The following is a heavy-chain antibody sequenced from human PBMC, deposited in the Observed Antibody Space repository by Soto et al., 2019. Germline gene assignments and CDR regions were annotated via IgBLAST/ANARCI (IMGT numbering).Heavy chain of an antibody. Sequence: QVQLQQWGAGLLKPSETLSLTCAVYGGSFSGYYWSWIRQPPGKGLEWIGEINHSGSTNYNPSLKSRVTIAVDTSKIQFSLKLSSVTAADTAVYYCARGGVVVVAATRWFDPWGQGILVTVSS. D-gene: IGHD2-15*01. CDR3: ARGGVVVVAATRWFDP. CDR1: GGSFSGYY. J-gene: IGHJ5*02. CDR2: INHSGST. V-gene: IGHV4-34*01.